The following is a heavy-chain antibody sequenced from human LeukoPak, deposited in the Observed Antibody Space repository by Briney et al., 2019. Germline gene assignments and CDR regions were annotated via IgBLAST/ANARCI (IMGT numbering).Heavy chain of an antibody. CDR1: GFTFSSYW. J-gene: IGHJ4*02. Sequence: WGSLRLSCAASGFTFSSYWMSWVRQAPGKGLEWVANIKQDGSEKHYVDSVKGRFTISRDNAKNSLYLQMNSLRAEDTAVYYCAREGPMFDSGSYSKSLGYWGQGFLVTVSS. V-gene: IGHV3-7*01. CDR2: IKQDGSEK. CDR3: AREGPMFDSGSYSKSLGY. D-gene: IGHD3-10*01.